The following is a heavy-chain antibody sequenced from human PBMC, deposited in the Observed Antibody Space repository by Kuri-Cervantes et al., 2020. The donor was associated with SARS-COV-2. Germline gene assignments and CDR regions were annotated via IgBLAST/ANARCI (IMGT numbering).Heavy chain of an antibody. Sequence: SETLSLTCTVSGGSISSYYWSWIRQPPGKGLEWIGYIYYSGSTNYNPSLKSRVTISVDTSKNQFSLKLSSVTAAGTAVYYCARGDCSGGSCYGMDVWGQGTTVTVSS. CDR3: ARGDCSGGSCYGMDV. J-gene: IGHJ6*02. CDR1: GGSISSYY. V-gene: IGHV4-59*01. CDR2: IYYSGST. D-gene: IGHD2-15*01.